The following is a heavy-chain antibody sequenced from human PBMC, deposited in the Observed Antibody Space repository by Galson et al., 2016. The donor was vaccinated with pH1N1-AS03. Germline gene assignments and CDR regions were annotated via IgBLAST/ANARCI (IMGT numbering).Heavy chain of an antibody. Sequence: QSGAEVKKAGESLTISCKGFRDSFATYWIIWVRRMPGKGLEWMGRIDPRDSETNYSPSFRGHVTISADKSINTVYLQWSSLKASDSAMYYCARSDSMTRVTTIYSIWGQGVQVTVSS. CDR3: ARSDSMTRVTTIYSI. CDR2: IDPRDSET. V-gene: IGHV5-10-1*01. CDR1: RDSFATYW. D-gene: IGHD4-17*01. J-gene: IGHJ4*02.